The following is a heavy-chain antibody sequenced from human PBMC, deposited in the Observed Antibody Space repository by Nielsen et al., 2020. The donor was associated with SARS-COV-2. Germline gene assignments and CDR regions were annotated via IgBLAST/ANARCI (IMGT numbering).Heavy chain of an antibody. CDR1: GFTFSSYA. J-gene: IGHJ1*01. V-gene: IGHV3-23*01. Sequence: GESLKISCAASGFTFSSYAMSWVRQAPGKGLEWVSAISGSGGSTYYADSVKGRFTISRDNSKNTLYLQINSLRAEDTAVYYCASSYSSGWFYFQHWGQGTLVTVSS. CDR2: ISGSGGST. D-gene: IGHD6-19*01. CDR3: ASSYSSGWFYFQH.